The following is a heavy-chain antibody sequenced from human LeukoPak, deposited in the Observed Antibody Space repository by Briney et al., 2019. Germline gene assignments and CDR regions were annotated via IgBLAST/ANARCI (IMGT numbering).Heavy chain of an antibody. CDR1: GGTFSSYA. Sequence: ASVKVSCKASGGTFSSYAISWMRQAPGQGLEWMGGIIPIFGTANYAQKFQGRVTIIADESTSTAYMELSRLRSDDTAVYYCARAPYNWNFYGMDVWGQGTTVTVSS. J-gene: IGHJ6*02. CDR3: ARAPYNWNFYGMDV. V-gene: IGHV1-69*13. D-gene: IGHD1-20*01. CDR2: IIPIFGTA.